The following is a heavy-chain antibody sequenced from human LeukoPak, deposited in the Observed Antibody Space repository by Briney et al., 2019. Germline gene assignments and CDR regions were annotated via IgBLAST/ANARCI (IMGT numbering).Heavy chain of an antibody. CDR3: ARPARIGLWSLYYFDY. CDR1: GGTFSSYA. CDR2: IIPIFGTA. J-gene: IGHJ4*02. V-gene: IGHV1-69*13. Sequence: GASVKVSCKASGGTFSSYAISWVRQAPGQGLEWMGGIIPIFGTANYAQKFQGRVTITADESTSTAYMELSSLRSEDTAVYYCARPARIGLWSLYYFDYWGQGTLVTVSS. D-gene: IGHD3-10*01.